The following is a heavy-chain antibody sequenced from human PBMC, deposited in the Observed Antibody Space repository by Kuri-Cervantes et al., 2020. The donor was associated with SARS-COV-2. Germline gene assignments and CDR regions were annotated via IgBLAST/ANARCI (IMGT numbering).Heavy chain of an antibody. CDR3: ARGQNSELLWFGESISYYFDY. D-gene: IGHD3-10*01. V-gene: IGHV4-34*01. CDR2: INHSGST. Sequence: SETLSLTCAVCGGSFSSYYWSWIRQPPGKGLEWIGEINHSGSTNYNPSLKSRVTISVDTSKNQFSLKLSSVTAADTAVYYCARGQNSELLWFGESISYYFDYWGQGTLVTVSS. J-gene: IGHJ4*02. CDR1: GGSFSSYY.